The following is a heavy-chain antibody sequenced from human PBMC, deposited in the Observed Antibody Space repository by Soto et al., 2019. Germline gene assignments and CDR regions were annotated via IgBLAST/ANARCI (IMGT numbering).Heavy chain of an antibody. CDR1: GFTFSSYW. CDR3: ARQKSGSGWYRGDAFDI. D-gene: IGHD6-19*01. V-gene: IGHV3-7*01. J-gene: IGHJ3*02. Sequence: GGSLRLSCAASGFTFSSYWMSWVRQAPGKGLEWVANIKQDGSEKYYVDSVKGRFTISRDNAKNSLYLQMNSLRAEDTAVYYCARQKSGSGWYRGDAFDIWGRGTMVTVSS. CDR2: IKQDGSEK.